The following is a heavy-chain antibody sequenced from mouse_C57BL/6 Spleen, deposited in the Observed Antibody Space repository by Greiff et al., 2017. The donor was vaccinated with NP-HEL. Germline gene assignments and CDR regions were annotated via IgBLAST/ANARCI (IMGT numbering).Heavy chain of an antibody. CDR2: ISDGGSYT. CDR3: ARESRGYWYFDV. V-gene: IGHV5-4*01. CDR1: GFTFSSYA. Sequence: EVQGVESGGGLVKPGGSLKLSCAASGFTFSSYAMSWVRQTPEKRLEWVATISDGGSYTYYPDNVKGRFTISRDNAKNNLYLQMSHLKSEDTAMYYCARESRGYWYFDVWGTGTTVTVSS. J-gene: IGHJ1*03.